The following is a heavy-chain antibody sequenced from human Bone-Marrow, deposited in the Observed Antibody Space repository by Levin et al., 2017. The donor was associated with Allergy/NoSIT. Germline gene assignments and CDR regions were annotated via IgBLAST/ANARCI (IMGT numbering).Heavy chain of an antibody. D-gene: IGHD2-15*01. V-gene: IGHV1-18*01. CDR1: RYTFTSYG. CDR2: ISAYNGNT. Sequence: PAKVSCKASRYTFTSYGISWVRQAPGPALEWMGWISAYNGNTNYAQKLQGRVTMTTDTSTSTAYMELRSLRSDDTAVYYCARGRRYCSGGSCYPGGYFDYWGQGTLVTVSS. J-gene: IGHJ4*02. CDR3: ARGRRYCSGGSCYPGGYFDY.